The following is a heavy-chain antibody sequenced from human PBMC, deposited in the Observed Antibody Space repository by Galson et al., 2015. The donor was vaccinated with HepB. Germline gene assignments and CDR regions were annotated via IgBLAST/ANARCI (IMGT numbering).Heavy chain of an antibody. CDR1: GGSISSSSYY. J-gene: IGHJ4*02. D-gene: IGHD2-21*02. V-gene: IGHV4-39*01. CDR2: IYYSGST. Sequence: ETLSLTCTVSGGSISSSSYYWGWIRQPPGKGLEWIGSIYYSGSTYYNPSLKSRVTISVDTSKNQFSLKLSSVTAADTAVYYCARHIVVVTAAPYYFDYWGQGTLVTVSS. CDR3: ARHIVVVTAAPYYFDY.